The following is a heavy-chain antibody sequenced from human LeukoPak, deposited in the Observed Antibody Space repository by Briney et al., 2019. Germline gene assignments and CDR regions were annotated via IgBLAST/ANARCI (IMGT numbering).Heavy chain of an antibody. J-gene: IGHJ4*02. CDR2: VSAYNGNT. CDR1: GYTFPSYG. V-gene: IGHV1-18*01. Sequence: ASVKVSFKASGYTFPSYGISWVRQAPGQGLAGMGWVSAYNGNTNYAQKLQGRVTMTTDTSTSTAYMELRSLRSDDTAVYYCARDLGYCSGGSCYGFDYWGQGTLVTVSS. CDR3: ARDLGYCSGGSCYGFDY. D-gene: IGHD2-15*01.